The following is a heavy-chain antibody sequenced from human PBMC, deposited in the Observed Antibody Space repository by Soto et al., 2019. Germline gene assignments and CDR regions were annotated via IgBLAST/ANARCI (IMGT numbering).Heavy chain of an antibody. CDR1: GYSFTSYG. Sequence: ASVKVSCKASGYSFTSYGISWVRRAPGQGLEWTGWISPYNGHTQFVERFQGRVTMTTDTSTKTAYMELRNLRSDDTAHYYCARDLTIVPATHPRLENYGMDVWGKGTTVTVPS. CDR2: ISPYNGHT. J-gene: IGHJ6*04. D-gene: IGHD2-2*01. V-gene: IGHV1-18*01. CDR3: ARDLTIVPATHPRLENYGMDV.